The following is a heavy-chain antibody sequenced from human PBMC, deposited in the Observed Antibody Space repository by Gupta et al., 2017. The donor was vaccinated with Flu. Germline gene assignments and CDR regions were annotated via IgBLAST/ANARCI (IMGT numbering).Heavy chain of an antibody. Sequence: QVRLLESGGGLVKPGGSLRLSCAASGFPFSDYYMTWVRQAPGKGLEWLSYISPSGGHTNYEDSVKGRFTIARDNAKNSLYLQMNSLRAEDTAVYYWAREWNGEYVANHQYGMDVWGQGTTVTGSS. D-gene: IGHD1-1*01. CDR3: AREWNGEYVANHQYGMDV. V-gene: IGHV3-11*05. CDR1: GFPFSDYY. J-gene: IGHJ6*02. CDR2: ISPSGGHT.